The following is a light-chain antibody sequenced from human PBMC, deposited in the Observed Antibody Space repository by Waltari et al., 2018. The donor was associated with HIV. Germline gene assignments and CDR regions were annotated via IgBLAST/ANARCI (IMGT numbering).Light chain of an antibody. CDR2: DDS. J-gene: IGLJ2*01. V-gene: IGLV3-21*02. CDR1: NIGSRR. CDR3: QVWDGSSDHGI. Sequence: SYVLTQPPSVSVAPGQTARITCGGHNIGSRRFHWYLQRPGQAPVLVVYDDSDRPSGISERFSGSNSGDTATLTISRVEVGDEADYYCQVWDGSSDHGIFGGGAKLTVL.